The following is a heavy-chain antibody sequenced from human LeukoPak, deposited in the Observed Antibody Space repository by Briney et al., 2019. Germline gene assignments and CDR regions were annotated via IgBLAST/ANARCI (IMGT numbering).Heavy chain of an antibody. CDR1: GFTFSSYW. CDR3: ARDFLQGFRPYDY. V-gene: IGHV3-48*01. CDR2: ISSSSSTI. Sequence: GGSLRLSCAASGFTFSSYWMSWVRQAPGKGLEWVSYISSSSSTIYYADSVKGRFTISRDNAKNSLYLQMNSLRAEDTAVYYCARDFLQGFRPYDYWGQGTLVTVSS. J-gene: IGHJ4*02. D-gene: IGHD2/OR15-2a*01.